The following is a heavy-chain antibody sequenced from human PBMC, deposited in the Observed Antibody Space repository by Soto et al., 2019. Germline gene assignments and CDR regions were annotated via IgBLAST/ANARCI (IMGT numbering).Heavy chain of an antibody. CDR1: GASVTSTGYY. CDR3: ARFSAVSAEYYFDY. CDR2: ILHNGNA. V-gene: IGHV4-30-4*01. J-gene: IGHJ4*02. D-gene: IGHD6-19*01. Sequence: QVQLRESGPGLMRPSQTLSLTCTVSGASVTSTGYYWTWIRQSPGKGLEWLGYILHNGNADYRPSLETRLSISLDSSKNQFSLQVNSVSAADTALYFCARFSAVSAEYYFDYWGQGALVTVSS.